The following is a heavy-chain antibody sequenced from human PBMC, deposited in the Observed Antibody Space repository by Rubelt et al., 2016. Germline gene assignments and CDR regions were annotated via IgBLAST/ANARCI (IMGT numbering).Heavy chain of an antibody. CDR2: VSWDGGGS. J-gene: IGHJ4*02. V-gene: IGHV3-43D*03. D-gene: IGHD1-26*01. CDR3: VKDKQSGSYSATFDS. CDR1: GFTFSTYS. Sequence: DVRLVESGGGLVQPGGSLRLSCAASGFTFSTYSMNWVRQGPGKGLEWVALVSWDGGGSSYGDSWKGRFTLSRDNSRNSLYLQMNSLRPEETAFYYCVKDKQSGSYSATFDSWGQGTLVTVSS.